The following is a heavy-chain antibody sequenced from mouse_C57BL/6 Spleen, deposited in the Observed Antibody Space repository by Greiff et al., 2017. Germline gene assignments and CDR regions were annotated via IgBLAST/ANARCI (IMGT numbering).Heavy chain of an antibody. J-gene: IGHJ1*03. CDR2: ISDGGSYT. CDR1: GFTFSSYA. V-gene: IGHV5-4*01. CDR3: AGDKEGDWYFDV. Sequence: EVHLVESGGGSVKPGGSLKLSCAASGFTFSSYAMSWVRQTPEKRLVWVATISDGGSYTYYPDNVKGRFTISRDNAKNNLYLQMSHLKSEDTAMYYCAGDKEGDWYFDVWGTGTTVTVSS.